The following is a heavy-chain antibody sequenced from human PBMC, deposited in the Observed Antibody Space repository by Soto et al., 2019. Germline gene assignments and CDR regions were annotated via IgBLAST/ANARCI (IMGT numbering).Heavy chain of an antibody. CDR1: DGSFSGYY. Sequence: SETLSLTCAVYDGSFSGYYWSWIRQPPGKGLEWIGEINHSGSTNYNPSLKSRVTISVDTSKNQFSLKLSSVTAADTAVYYCARDRASGYCSSTRCARGWFDPWGQGTLVTVSS. J-gene: IGHJ5*02. V-gene: IGHV4-34*01. CDR3: ARDRASGYCSSTRCARGWFDP. D-gene: IGHD2-2*03. CDR2: INHSGST.